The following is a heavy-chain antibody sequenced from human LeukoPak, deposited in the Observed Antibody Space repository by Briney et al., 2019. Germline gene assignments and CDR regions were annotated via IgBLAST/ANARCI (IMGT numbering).Heavy chain of an antibody. CDR3: ARDLSGIAGYTYGRGIDY. Sequence: GGSLRLSCAASGFTFSSYSVNWVRQAPGKGLEWVSSISSGSSYIYYADSVKGRFTISRDNAKNSLYLQMNSLRAEDTAVYYCARDLSGIAGYTYGRGIDYWGQGTLVTVSS. J-gene: IGHJ4*02. CDR1: GFTFSSYS. D-gene: IGHD6-13*01. CDR2: ISSGSSYI. V-gene: IGHV3-21*01.